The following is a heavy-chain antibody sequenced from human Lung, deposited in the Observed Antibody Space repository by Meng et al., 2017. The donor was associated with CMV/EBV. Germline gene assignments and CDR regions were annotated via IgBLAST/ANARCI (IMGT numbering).Heavy chain of an antibody. CDR3: AKDMRDFGELLEY. CDR2: LWYDGSNT. Sequence: GESXKISCTASGFTFGDYAMTWVRQAPGRGLEWVALLWYDGSNTNYADSVKGRFTISRDNSKNTVYLQMNSLRVEDTAVYYCAKDMRDFGELLEYWGQGTLVTVSS. D-gene: IGHD1-7*01. J-gene: IGHJ4*02. V-gene: IGHV3-33*06. CDR1: GFTFGDYA.